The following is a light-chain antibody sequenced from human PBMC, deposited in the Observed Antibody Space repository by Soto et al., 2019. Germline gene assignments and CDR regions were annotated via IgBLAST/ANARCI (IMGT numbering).Light chain of an antibody. CDR2: DNY. CDR3: ATWDSSLSAVV. V-gene: IGLV1-51*01. CDR1: SSNIGNNY. Sequence: QSVLTQPPSGSATPGQKVTISCSGSSSNIGNNYVSWYQQFPGAAPKLLIYDNYWRPSGIPDRFSASKSGTSATLGITGLQTGDEADYYCATWDSSLSAVVVGGGTKLTVL. J-gene: IGLJ2*01.